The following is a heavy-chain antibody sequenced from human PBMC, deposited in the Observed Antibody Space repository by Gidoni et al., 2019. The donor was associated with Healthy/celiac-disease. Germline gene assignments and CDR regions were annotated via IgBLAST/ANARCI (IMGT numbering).Heavy chain of an antibody. CDR2: ISAYNGNT. CDR3: ARDSIIAAAGALYYYYYMDV. CDR1: GCTFTSYG. D-gene: IGHD6-13*01. Sequence: QVQLVQSGSEVKKPGASVKVSCKAYGCTFTSYGISWVRQAPGQGLEWMGWISAYNGNTNYAQKLQGRVTMTTDTSTSTAYMELRSLRSDDTAVYYCARDSIIAAAGALYYYYYMDVWGKGTTVTVSS. J-gene: IGHJ6*03. V-gene: IGHV1-18*01.